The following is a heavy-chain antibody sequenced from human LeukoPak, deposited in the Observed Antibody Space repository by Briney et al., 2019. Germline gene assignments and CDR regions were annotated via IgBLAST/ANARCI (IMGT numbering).Heavy chain of an antibody. D-gene: IGHD3-16*01. J-gene: IGHJ5*02. V-gene: IGHV1-69*13. CDR3: ASGPPPLYGQWFDP. CDR1: GYTFTGYY. CDR2: IIPIFGTA. Sequence: ASVKVSCKASGYTFTGYYIHWVRQAPGQGLEWMGRIIPIFGTANYAQKFQGRVTITADESTSTAYMELSSLRSEDTAVYYCASGPPPLYGQWFDPWGQGTLVTVSS.